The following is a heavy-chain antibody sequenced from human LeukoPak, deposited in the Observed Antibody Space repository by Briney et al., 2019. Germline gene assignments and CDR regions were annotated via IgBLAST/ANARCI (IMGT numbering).Heavy chain of an antibody. J-gene: IGHJ4*02. V-gene: IGHV4-34*01. CDR2: INHSGST. CDR1: GGSFSGYY. CDR3: ARSYYRGLDY. D-gene: IGHD3-10*01. Sequence: PSETLSLTCAVYGGSFSGYYWSWIRQPPGKGLEWIGEINHSGSTNYNPSLKSRVTISVDTSKNQFSLKLSSVTAANTAVYYCARSYYRGLDYWGQGTLVTVSS.